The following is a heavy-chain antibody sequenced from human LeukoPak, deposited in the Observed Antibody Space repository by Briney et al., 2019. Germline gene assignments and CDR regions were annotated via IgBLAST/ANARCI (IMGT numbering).Heavy chain of an antibody. CDR1: GFTFSSYG. V-gene: IGHV3-30*02. J-gene: IGHJ6*03. CDR2: IRYDGSNK. Sequence: GGSLRLSCAASGFTFSSYGMHWVRQAPGKGQEWVAFIRYDGSNKYYADSVKGRFTISRDNSKNTLFLQMNSLRAEDTAVYYCAKHPGDFTGIVTYYYMDVWGKGTTVTVSS. D-gene: IGHD1-26*01. CDR3: AKHPGDFTGIVTYYYMDV.